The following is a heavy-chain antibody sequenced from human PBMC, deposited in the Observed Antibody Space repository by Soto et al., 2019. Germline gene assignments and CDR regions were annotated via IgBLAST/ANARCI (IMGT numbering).Heavy chain of an antibody. CDR3: AKDQHYYDSSGYYGGVYYFDY. V-gene: IGHV3-23*01. Sequence: SGGSLRLSCAASGFTFSSYAMSWVRQAPGKGLEWVSAISGSGGSTYYADSVKGRFTISRDNSKNTLYLQMNSLRAEDTAVYYCAKDQHYYDSSGYYGGVYYFDYWGQGTLVTVSS. D-gene: IGHD3-22*01. CDR1: GFTFSSYA. CDR2: ISGSGGST. J-gene: IGHJ4*02.